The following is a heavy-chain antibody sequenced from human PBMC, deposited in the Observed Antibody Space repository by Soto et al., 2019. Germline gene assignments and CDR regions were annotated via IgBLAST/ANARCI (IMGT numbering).Heavy chain of an antibody. CDR3: ASSRAVNTAMVPWPLGS. J-gene: IGHJ1*01. V-gene: IGHV3-33*01. CDR2: IWYDGSNK. Sequence: QVQLVESGGGVVQPGRSLRLSCAASGFTFSSYGMHWVRQAPGKGLEWLAVIWYDGSNKYYADSVKGRFTIPRDNYKHTLYLQMNSLRAEDTAVYYCASSRAVNTAMVPWPLGSWGQGTLVTVSS. D-gene: IGHD5-18*01. CDR1: GFTFSSYG.